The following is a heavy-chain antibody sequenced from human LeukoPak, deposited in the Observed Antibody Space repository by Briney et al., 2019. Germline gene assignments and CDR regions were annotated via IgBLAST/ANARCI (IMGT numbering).Heavy chain of an antibody. CDR2: SYHSGST. Sequence: PSETLSLTCAVSGGSISSSNWWSWVRQPPGKGLEWIGESYHSGSTNYNPSLKSRVTISVDKSKNQFSLKLSSVTAADTAVYYCASPAFSELAARGGMPDAFDIWGQGTMVTVSS. J-gene: IGHJ3*02. D-gene: IGHD6-6*01. V-gene: IGHV4-4*02. CDR3: ASPAFSELAARGGMPDAFDI. CDR1: GGSISSSNW.